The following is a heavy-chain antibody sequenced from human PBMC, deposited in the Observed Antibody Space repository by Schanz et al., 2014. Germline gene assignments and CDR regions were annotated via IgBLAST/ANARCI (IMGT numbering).Heavy chain of an antibody. CDR2: INPNSGTT. CDR1: GYTFTGYY. D-gene: IGHD5-12*01. Sequence: VQLVQSGAEMKKPGASVKVSCKASGYTFTGYYMHWVRQAPGQGLEWMGWINPNSGTTNYAQKRQGRVTMTTDTSTSTAYMELRSLRFDDTAVYYCARDFSAYVGNYFDYWGQGTLVTVSS. V-gene: IGHV1-2*02. CDR3: ARDFSAYVGNYFDY. J-gene: IGHJ4*02.